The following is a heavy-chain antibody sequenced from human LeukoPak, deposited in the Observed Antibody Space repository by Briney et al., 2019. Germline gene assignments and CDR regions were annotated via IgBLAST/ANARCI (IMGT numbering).Heavy chain of an antibody. CDR2: IRYNGSNK. V-gene: IGHV3-30*02. J-gene: IGHJ4*02. D-gene: IGHD3-22*01. CDR3: AKDGYYYDSSGYYFLIDY. CDR1: GFIFSSYG. Sequence: TGGSLRLSCAASGFIFSSYGMHWVRQAPGKGLEWVAFIRYNGSNKYYADSVKGRFTISRDNSKNTLYLQMNSLRAEDTAVYYCAKDGYYYDSSGYYFLIDYWGQGTLVTVSS.